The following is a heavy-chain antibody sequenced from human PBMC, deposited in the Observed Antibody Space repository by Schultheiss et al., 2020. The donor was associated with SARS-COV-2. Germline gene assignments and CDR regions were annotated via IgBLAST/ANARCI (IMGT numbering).Heavy chain of an antibody. CDR3: ASLPPADYYYGMDV. J-gene: IGHJ6*02. CDR1: GFTVSSNY. V-gene: IGHV3-53*01. CDR2: IYSDGST. D-gene: IGHD2-2*01. Sequence: GGSLRLSCAASGFTVSSNYMSWVRQAPGKGLEWVSVIYSDGSTYYADSVKGRFTISRDNSKNTLYLQMNSLRAEDTAVYYCASLPPADYYYGMDVWGQGTTVTVSS.